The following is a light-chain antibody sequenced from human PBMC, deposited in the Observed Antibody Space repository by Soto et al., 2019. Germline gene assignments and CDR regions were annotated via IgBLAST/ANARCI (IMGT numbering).Light chain of an antibody. Sequence: EIVLTQSPGTLSLSPGERATLSCRASQSVNSGYLAWYQQKPGQAPRLLISGASSRATGIPDRFSGSGSGTDFTLTISRPEPEDFAVYYCQQSGSSPLTFGGGTKVEIK. CDR2: GAS. J-gene: IGKJ4*01. CDR1: QSVNSGY. V-gene: IGKV3-20*01. CDR3: QQSGSSPLT.